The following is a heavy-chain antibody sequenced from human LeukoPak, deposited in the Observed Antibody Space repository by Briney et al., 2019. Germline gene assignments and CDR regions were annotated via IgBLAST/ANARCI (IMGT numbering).Heavy chain of an antibody. CDR2: IYTSGGT. D-gene: IGHD4-17*01. CDR1: GGSISSYY. J-gene: IGHJ6*02. V-gene: IGHV4-4*07. CDR3: ARDRYGDYWDQDYYYGMDV. Sequence: SETLSLTCTVSGGSISSYYWSWIRQPAGKGLEWIGRIYTSGGTNYNPSLKSRVTMSVDTSKNQFSLKLSSVTAADTAVYYCARDRYGDYWDQDYYYGMDVWGQGTTATVSS.